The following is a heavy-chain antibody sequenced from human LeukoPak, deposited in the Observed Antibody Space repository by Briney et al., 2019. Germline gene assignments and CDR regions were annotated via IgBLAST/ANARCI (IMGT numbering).Heavy chain of an antibody. V-gene: IGHV1-2*04. CDR2: INPNSGGT. Sequence: GASVKVSCKASGYTFTGYYMHWVRQAPGQGLEWMGWINPNSGGTNYAQKFQGWVTMTRDTSISTAYMELSRLRSDDTAVYYCARDGKSTETGVPVGANDWYFDLWGRGTLVTVSS. D-gene: IGHD2-2*01. CDR1: GYTFTGYY. J-gene: IGHJ2*01. CDR3: ARDGKSTETGVPVGANDWYFDL.